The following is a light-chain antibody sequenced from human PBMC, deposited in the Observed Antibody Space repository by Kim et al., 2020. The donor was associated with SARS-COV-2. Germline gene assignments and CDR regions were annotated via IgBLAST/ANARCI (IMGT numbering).Light chain of an antibody. Sequence: DSVTFTCRASHDISNYLAWFQHTPGKAPKLLIYGASALHSEVPSRFSGRGSGTDFTLTISSLQPEDVATFYCQSYNSVPWTFGQGTKVDIK. CDR1: HDISNY. CDR2: GAS. J-gene: IGKJ1*01. V-gene: IGKV1-27*01. CDR3: QSYNSVPWT.